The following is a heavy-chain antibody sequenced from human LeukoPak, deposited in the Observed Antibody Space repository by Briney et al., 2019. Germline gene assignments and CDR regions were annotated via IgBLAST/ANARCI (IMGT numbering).Heavy chain of an antibody. J-gene: IGHJ6*02. CDR1: GFTFSSFA. D-gene: IGHD3-10*01. CDR3: ARDLEVRGYGMDV. CDR2: ISYDGSNK. V-gene: IGHV3-30*04. Sequence: GGSLRLSCAASGFTFSSFAMHWVRQAPGKGLEWGAVISYDGSNKYYADSVKGRFTISRDNSKNTLYLQMNSLRAEDTAVYYCARDLEVRGYGMDVWGQGTTVTVSS.